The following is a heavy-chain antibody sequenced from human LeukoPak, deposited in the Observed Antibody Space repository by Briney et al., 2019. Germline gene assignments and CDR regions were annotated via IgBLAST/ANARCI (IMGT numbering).Heavy chain of an antibody. CDR2: IIDSTGYT. J-gene: IGHJ4*02. V-gene: IGHV3-21*04. CDR3: AKDMTRGIVGATDR. CDR1: GFTFSRYG. D-gene: IGHD1-26*01. Sequence: GGSLRLSCVASGFTFSRYGMNWVRQAPGKGLEWVSSIIDSTGYTYYADSVKGRFTISRDNAKNSLYLQMNSLRAEDTALYYCAKDMTRGIVGATDRWGQGTLVTVSS.